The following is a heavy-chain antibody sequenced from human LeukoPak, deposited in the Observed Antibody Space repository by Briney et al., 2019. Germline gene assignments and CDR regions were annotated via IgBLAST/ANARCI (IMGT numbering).Heavy chain of an antibody. CDR2: INHSGST. J-gene: IGHJ6*03. D-gene: IGHD3-10*01. Sequence: SETLSLTCAVYGGSFSGYYWSWIRQPPGKGLEWIGEINHSGSTNYNPSLKSRVTISVDTSKNQFPLKLSSVTAADTAVYYCARTTEEYYGSGKFRKYYSYYYYMDVWGKGTPVTVSS. CDR1: GGSFSGYY. V-gene: IGHV4-34*01. CDR3: ARTTEEYYGSGKFRKYYSYYYYMDV.